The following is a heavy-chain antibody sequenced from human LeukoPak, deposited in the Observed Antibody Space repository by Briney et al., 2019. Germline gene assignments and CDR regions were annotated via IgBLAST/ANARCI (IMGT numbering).Heavy chain of an antibody. Sequence: SETLSLTCAVSGGSISSYYWSWIRQPAGKGLEWIGRIYTSGSTNYNPSLKSRVTMSVDTSKNQFSLKLSSVTAADTAVYYCARDKGYCSGGSCYSSDDAFDIWGQGTMVTVSS. V-gene: IGHV4-4*07. CDR1: GGSISSYY. J-gene: IGHJ3*02. CDR3: ARDKGYCSGGSCYSSDDAFDI. D-gene: IGHD2-15*01. CDR2: IYTSGST.